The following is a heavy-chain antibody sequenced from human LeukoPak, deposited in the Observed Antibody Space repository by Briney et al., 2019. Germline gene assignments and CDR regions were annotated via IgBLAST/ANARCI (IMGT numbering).Heavy chain of an antibody. Sequence: GGSLRLSCAASGFSFSSYSINWVRQAPGKGLEWVSSINTDSVYIYYADSVKGRFTISRDNAENSLFLQMNSLRAEDTAVYYCARILQLGNDAFDIWGQGTMVTVSS. CDR2: INTDSVYI. V-gene: IGHV3-21*01. CDR3: ARILQLGNDAFDI. CDR1: GFSFSSYS. J-gene: IGHJ3*02. D-gene: IGHD1-1*01.